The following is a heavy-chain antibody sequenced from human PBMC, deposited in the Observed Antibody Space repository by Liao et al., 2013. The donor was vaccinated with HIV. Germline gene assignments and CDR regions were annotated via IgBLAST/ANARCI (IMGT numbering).Heavy chain of an antibody. Sequence: QLRLQESGPGLVKPSETLSLTCTVSGGSISSSSYYWGWIRQPPGKGLEWIGSIYYSGSTYYNPSLKSRVTISVDTSKNQFSLKLSSVTAADTAVYYCARGKLYSSSENFDYWGQGTLVTVSS. CDR1: GGSISSSSYY. V-gene: IGHV4-39*07. D-gene: IGHD6-6*01. J-gene: IGHJ4*02. CDR2: IYYSGST. CDR3: ARGKLYSSSENFDY.